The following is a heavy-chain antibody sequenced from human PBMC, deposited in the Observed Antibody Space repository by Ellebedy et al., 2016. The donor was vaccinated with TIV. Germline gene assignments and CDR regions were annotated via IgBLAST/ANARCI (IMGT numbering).Heavy chain of an antibody. D-gene: IGHD1-7*01. CDR2: ISPGDSDP. Sequence: PGGSLRLSCKGSGYSFTSYWIGWVRQMPGKGLEWMGIISPGDSDPRYSPSFQGQVTISAEKSISTAYLQWSSLKASDTAMYYCARTALTGTTVRWFAPWGQGTLVTVSS. J-gene: IGHJ5*02. CDR3: ARTALTGTTVRWFAP. V-gene: IGHV5-51*01. CDR1: GYSFTSYW.